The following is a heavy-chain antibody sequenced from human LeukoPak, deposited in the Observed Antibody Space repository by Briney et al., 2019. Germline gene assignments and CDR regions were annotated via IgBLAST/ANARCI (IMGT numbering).Heavy chain of an antibody. CDR3: ARGRRSPYSSGWTSDY. J-gene: IGHJ4*02. CDR2: ISAYNGNT. D-gene: IGHD6-19*01. CDR1: GYTFTSYG. Sequence: ASVKVSCKASGYTFTSYGISWVRQAPGQGLEWMGWISAYNGNTNYAQKLQGRVTMTTDTSTSTAYMELRSLRSDDTAVYYCARGRRSPYSSGWTSDYWGQGTLVTVSS. V-gene: IGHV1-18*01.